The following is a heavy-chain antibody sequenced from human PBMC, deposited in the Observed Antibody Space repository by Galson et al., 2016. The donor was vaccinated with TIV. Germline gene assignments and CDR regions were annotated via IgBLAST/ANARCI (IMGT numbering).Heavy chain of an antibody. V-gene: IGHV1-69*05. J-gene: IGHJ4*02. Sequence: SVKVSCKASGGTSRNDPINWVRQAPGQGLEWMGGILPTSGTTNYAQRFQGRVSITTDESTSTVYMELSSLTSDDTAVYYCARDIPCGGTCYFFDDWGQGTLVAVSS. CDR1: GGTSRNDP. CDR2: ILPTSGTT. D-gene: IGHD3-16*01. CDR3: ARDIPCGGTCYFFDD.